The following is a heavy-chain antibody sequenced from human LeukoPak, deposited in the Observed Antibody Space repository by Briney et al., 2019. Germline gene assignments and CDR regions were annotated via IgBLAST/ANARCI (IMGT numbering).Heavy chain of an antibody. CDR2: IYDSGST. J-gene: IGHJ1*01. CDR3: ARRGGYSYFQH. V-gene: IGHV4-39*01. Sequence: SETLSLTCTVSGGSIRSSYYYWGWIRQPPGKGLEWIGSIYDSGSTYYNPSLKSRVTISVDTSKNQFSLKLNSVTAADTAVYYCARRGGYSYFQHWGQGTLVTVSS. D-gene: IGHD3-22*01. CDR1: GGSIRSSYYY.